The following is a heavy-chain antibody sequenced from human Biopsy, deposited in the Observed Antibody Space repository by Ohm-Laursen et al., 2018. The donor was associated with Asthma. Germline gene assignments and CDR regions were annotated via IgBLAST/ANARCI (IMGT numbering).Heavy chain of an antibody. V-gene: IGHV1-69*06. D-gene: IGHD6-19*01. Sequence: SSVKVSCKASGGMFGNYAISWVRQAPGLGLEWMGGISPIFGSSNHAQRFQGRVTITADIFTRTVYMELSGLRFDDTAIYYCARCQVGYSSGWSLLLKKIYYSGMDVWGQGTAVTVSS. J-gene: IGHJ6*02. CDR1: GGMFGNYA. CDR3: ARCQVGYSSGWSLLLKKIYYSGMDV. CDR2: ISPIFGSS.